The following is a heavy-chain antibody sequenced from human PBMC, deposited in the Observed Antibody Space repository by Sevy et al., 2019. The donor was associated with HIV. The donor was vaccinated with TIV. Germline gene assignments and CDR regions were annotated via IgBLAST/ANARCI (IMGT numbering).Heavy chain of an antibody. V-gene: IGHV3-30-3*01. D-gene: IGHD3-3*01. Sequence: GGSLRLSCAASGFTFSSYAMHWVRQAPGKGLEWVAVISYDGSNKYYADSVKGRFTISRDNSKNTLYLQMNSLRAEDTAVYYCARDGNFWSGYSLYYYYMDVWGKGTAVTVSS. CDR3: ARDGNFWSGYSLYYYYMDV. J-gene: IGHJ6*03. CDR1: GFTFSSYA. CDR2: ISYDGSNK.